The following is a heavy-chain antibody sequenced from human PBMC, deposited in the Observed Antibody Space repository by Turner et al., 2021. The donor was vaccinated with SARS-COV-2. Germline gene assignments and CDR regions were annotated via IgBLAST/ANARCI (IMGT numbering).Heavy chain of an antibody. CDR3: ASNPWGDGPHYHYGMDV. CDR2: ITPIYGTA. D-gene: IGHD3-16*01. Sequence: QVQLVQSGAVVEEPGYSVKVSCKASGGTYSSYAISWVRQAPGQGLEWMGGITPIYGTANYAQKSHCRVTITADESTSRAYMELSSLRSEHTAVYYCASNPWGDGPHYHYGMDVWGQGTTVTVSS. CDR1: GGTYSSYA. J-gene: IGHJ6*02. V-gene: IGHV1-69*01.